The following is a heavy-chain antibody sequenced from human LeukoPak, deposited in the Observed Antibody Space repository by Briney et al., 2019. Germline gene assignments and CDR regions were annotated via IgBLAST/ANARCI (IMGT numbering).Heavy chain of an antibody. J-gene: IGHJ4*02. D-gene: IGHD6-19*01. CDR3: ARLREYGSGWYFDY. CDR1: GYSFTSHW. Sequence: GESLKISCKGSGYSFTSHWIGWVRQMPGKGLEWMWITYPGDSDTRYSPSLEGQVTLSADTSISTAYLEWSRLKASDTALYYCARLREYGSGWYFDYWGQGTLVTVSS. V-gene: IGHV5-51*01. CDR2: TYPGDSDT.